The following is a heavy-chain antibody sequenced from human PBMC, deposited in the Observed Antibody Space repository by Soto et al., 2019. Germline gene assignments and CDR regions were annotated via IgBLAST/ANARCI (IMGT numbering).Heavy chain of an antibody. V-gene: IGHV4-39*01. CDR2: MYYSGTT. J-gene: IGHJ5*02. Sequence: SETLSLTCTVSGGSISSSDFYWGWLRQTPGKGLEFIGSMYYSGTTYYNPSLKSRVTISVDTSKNQFTLKLISVTAADTAVYYCAVVDSTGNWFDLWGEGALVTVSS. D-gene: IGHD6-25*01. CDR3: AVVDSTGNWFDL. CDR1: GGSISSSDFY.